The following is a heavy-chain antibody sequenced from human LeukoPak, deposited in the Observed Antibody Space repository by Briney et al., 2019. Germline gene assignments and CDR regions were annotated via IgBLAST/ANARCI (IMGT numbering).Heavy chain of an antibody. V-gene: IGHV3-30*18. CDR2: ISYDGSNK. J-gene: IGHJ4*02. Sequence: GRSLRLSCAASGFTFSSYGMHWVRQAPGKGLEWVAVISYDGSNKYYADSVKGRFTISRDNSKNTLYLQMNSLSAEDTAVYYCAKNGYYYDSSGYYYNDYWGQGTLVTVSS. CDR3: AKNGYYYDSSGYYYNDY. D-gene: IGHD3-22*01. CDR1: GFTFSSYG.